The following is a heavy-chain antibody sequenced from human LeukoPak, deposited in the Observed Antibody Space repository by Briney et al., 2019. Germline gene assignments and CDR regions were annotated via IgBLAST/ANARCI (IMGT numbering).Heavy chain of an antibody. CDR2: ISAYNGNT. V-gene: IGHV1-18*01. CDR3: ARDGPQRFLGLCYYYMDV. D-gene: IGHD3-3*01. J-gene: IGHJ6*03. CDR1: GYTFTSYG. Sequence: ASVKVSSKASGYTFTSYGISWVRQAPGQGLEWMGWISAYNGNTNYAQKLQGRVTMTTDTSTSTAYMEPRSLRSDDTAVYSCARDGPQRFLGLCYYYMDVWGKGTTVTVSS.